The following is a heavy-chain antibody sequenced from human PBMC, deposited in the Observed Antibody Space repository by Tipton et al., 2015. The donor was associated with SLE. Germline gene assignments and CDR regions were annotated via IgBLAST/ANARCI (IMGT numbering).Heavy chain of an antibody. D-gene: IGHD3-22*01. CDR1: GFTFSNSV. J-gene: IGHJ4*02. V-gene: IGHV3-23*01. CDR2: LTSGSGSG. Sequence: SLRLSCAASGFTFSNSVMSWVRQGPGRGLEWVASLTSGSGSGYADSVKGRLTISRDNSKNTLYLQMNSLRAEDTAVYYCAKSGDSSSVRADYWGQGTLVTVSS. CDR3: AKSGDSSSVRADY.